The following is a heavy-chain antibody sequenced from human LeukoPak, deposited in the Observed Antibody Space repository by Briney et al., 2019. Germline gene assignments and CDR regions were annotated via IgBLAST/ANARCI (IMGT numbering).Heavy chain of an antibody. CDR1: GGSFSGYH. V-gene: IGHV4-34*01. CDR2: INHSGST. J-gene: IGHJ4*02. D-gene: IGHD6-6*01. CDR3: ARGRRSSSSCFNY. Sequence: SETLSLTCAVYGGSFSGYHWSWIRQPPGKGLEWIGEINHSGSTNYNPSLKSRVTISVDTSKNQFSLKLSSVTAADTAVYYCARGRRSSSSCFNYWGQGTLVTVSS.